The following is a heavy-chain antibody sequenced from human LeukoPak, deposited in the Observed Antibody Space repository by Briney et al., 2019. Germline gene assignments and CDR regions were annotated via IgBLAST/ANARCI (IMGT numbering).Heavy chain of an antibody. CDR2: ISSSGITI. J-gene: IGHJ4*02. CDR3: ARGAHYYDSSGYYSGGGFDY. Sequence: GGSLRLSCAASGFTFSDYYMSWIRQAPGKGLEWVSYISSSGITIYYADSVKGRFTISRDNAKNSLYLQMNSLRAEDTAVYYCARGAHYYDSSGYYSGGGFDYWGQGTLVTVSS. D-gene: IGHD3-22*01. CDR1: GFTFSDYY. V-gene: IGHV3-11*01.